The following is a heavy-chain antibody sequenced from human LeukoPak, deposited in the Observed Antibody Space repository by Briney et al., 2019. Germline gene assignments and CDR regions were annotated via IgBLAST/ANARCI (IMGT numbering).Heavy chain of an antibody. CDR2: ISGSGGST. Sequence: PGGTLRLSCAASGFTFSSYGMSWVRQAPGKGLEWVSAISGSGGSTYYADSVKGRFTISRDNSKNTLYLQMNSLRAEDTAVYYCAKSPYGHYYYYYMDVWGKGTTVTVSS. D-gene: IGHD3-10*01. CDR3: AKSPYGHYYYYYMDV. J-gene: IGHJ6*03. V-gene: IGHV3-23*01. CDR1: GFTFSSYG.